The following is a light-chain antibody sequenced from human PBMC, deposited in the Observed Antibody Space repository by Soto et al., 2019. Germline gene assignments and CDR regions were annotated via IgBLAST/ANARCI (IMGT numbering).Light chain of an antibody. CDR3: HQYNTWPLT. J-gene: IGKJ4*01. CDR2: DAS. V-gene: IGKV3-15*01. CDR1: QTIMSD. Sequence: ESVLTQSPVTLSVSPGKRATLSLRASQTIMSDLAWYQQKPGQAPRLLISDASTRATSIPARFNGSGSGTEFTLAISSLQSEDFAIYYCHQYNTWPLTFGGGTKVDIK.